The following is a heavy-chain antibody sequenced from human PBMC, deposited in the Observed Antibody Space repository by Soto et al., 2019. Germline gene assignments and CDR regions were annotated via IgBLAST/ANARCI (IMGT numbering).Heavy chain of an antibody. Sequence: QITLKESGPTLVKPTQTLTLTCTFSGFSLTTSGVGVGWIRQPPGKALEWLALIYWDDDKRYNPSLRSRLTITKDTSKNQVVLTMTNMDPVDTATYYCSHSGPGILDDYWGQGTPVTVSA. CDR2: IYWDDDK. CDR1: GFSLTTSGVG. J-gene: IGHJ4*02. CDR3: SHSGPGILDDY. V-gene: IGHV2-5*02. D-gene: IGHD3-10*01.